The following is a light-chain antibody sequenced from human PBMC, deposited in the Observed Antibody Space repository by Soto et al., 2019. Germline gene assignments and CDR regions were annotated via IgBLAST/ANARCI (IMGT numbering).Light chain of an antibody. CDR3: QQYYKLPWT. J-gene: IGKJ1*01. V-gene: IGKV3-15*01. CDR2: GAS. Sequence: EIMMTQSPATLSVSPGERATLSCRASQSVGGNLAWYQQKPGQAPRLLVYGASTRATGIPARFSGSGSGTEFTLTISSLQSEDFAVYCCQQYYKLPWTFGQGTKVDIK. CDR1: QSVGGN.